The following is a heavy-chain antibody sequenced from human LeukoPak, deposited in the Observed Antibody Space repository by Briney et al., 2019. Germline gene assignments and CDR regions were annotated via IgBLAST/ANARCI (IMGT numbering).Heavy chain of an antibody. J-gene: IGHJ5*02. Sequence: TGGSLRLSCAASGFTFGDYYMTWVRQAPGKGLEWVSYISNSGSTIYDADSVKGRFTISRDNAKNSLCLQMNTLRAEDTAVYYCARQHRYCSGGSCYPRVGWFDPWGQGTLVTVSS. CDR2: ISNSGSTI. CDR3: ARQHRYCSGGSCYPRVGWFDP. V-gene: IGHV3-11*01. CDR1: GFTFGDYY. D-gene: IGHD2-15*01.